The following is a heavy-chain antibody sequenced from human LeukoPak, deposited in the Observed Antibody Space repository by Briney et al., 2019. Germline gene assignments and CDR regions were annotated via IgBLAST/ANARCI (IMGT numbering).Heavy chain of an antibody. Sequence: PSETLSLTCTVSGGSISSYYWSWIRLPPGKGLEWIGYIYTSGSTNYNPSLKSRVTISVDTSKNQFSLKLSSVTAADTAVYYCAISSAIRGYYYYNVDVWGKGTTVTVSS. J-gene: IGHJ6*03. CDR2: IYTSGST. CDR3: AISSAIRGYYYYNVDV. CDR1: GGSISSYY. D-gene: IGHD2-2*02. V-gene: IGHV4-4*09.